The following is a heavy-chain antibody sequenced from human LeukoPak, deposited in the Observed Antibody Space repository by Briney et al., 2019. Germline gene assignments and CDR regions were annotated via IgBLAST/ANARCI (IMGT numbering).Heavy chain of an antibody. Sequence: SETLSLTCTASGYSINSGYYWGWIRQPPGKGLEWIGSIYHSGTTYYNPSLKSRVTISVDTSENQFSLKLNSVTAADTAVYYCARSEINDYMRYWGQGIQVIVSS. CDR3: ARSEINDYMRY. D-gene: IGHD4-11*01. CDR1: GYSINSGYY. CDR2: IYHSGTT. J-gene: IGHJ4*02. V-gene: IGHV4-38-2*02.